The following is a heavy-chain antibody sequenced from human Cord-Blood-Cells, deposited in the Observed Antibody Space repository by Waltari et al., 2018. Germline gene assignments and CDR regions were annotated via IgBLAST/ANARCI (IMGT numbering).Heavy chain of an antibody. J-gene: IGHJ3*02. D-gene: IGHD3-22*01. CDR1: GFTFSSYS. Sequence: EVQLVESGGGLVQPGGYLRLSCAASGFTFSSYSMNWVRQAPGKGVELVSYIRSSSSTIYYADSVKGRFTISRDNAKNSLYLQMNSLRDEDTAVYYCARDFDSSGYYYAFDIWGQGTMVTVSS. CDR2: IRSSSSTI. CDR3: ARDFDSSGYYYAFDI. V-gene: IGHV3-48*02.